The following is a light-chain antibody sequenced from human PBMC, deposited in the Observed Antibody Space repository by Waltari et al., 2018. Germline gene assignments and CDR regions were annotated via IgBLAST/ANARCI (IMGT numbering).Light chain of an antibody. J-gene: IGKJ1*01. V-gene: IGKV3-20*01. CDR2: GSS. CDR3: QQYATSVWT. Sequence: EIVLTQSPGILSLSPGERATLSCKASQSVSSSHLAWYQQKSGQAPRLLIYGSSGRPTDIPDRFSGSGSGTDFTLTITRLEPEDFAVYYCQQYATSVWTSGQGTRVELK. CDR1: QSVSSSH.